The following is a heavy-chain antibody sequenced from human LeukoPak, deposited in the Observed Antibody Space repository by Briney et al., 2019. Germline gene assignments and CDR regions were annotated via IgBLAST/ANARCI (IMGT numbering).Heavy chain of an antibody. Sequence: GRSLRLSCAASGFTFSSYAMHWVRQAPGKGLEWVAVISYDGSNKYYADSVKGRFTISRDNSKNTLYLQMNSLRAEDTAVYYCASSYYGDYVGFAFDIWGQGTMVTVSS. CDR2: ISYDGSNK. CDR3: ASSYYGDYVGFAFDI. V-gene: IGHV3-30*04. J-gene: IGHJ3*02. D-gene: IGHD4-17*01. CDR1: GFTFSSYA.